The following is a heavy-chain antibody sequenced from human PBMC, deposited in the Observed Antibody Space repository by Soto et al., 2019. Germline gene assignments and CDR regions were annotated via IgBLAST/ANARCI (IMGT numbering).Heavy chain of an antibody. J-gene: IGHJ4*02. CDR1: GFSFSSFE. Sequence: GGSLRLSCVGSGFSFSSFEMNWVRQTPGKGLEWLSYIGRSGETIYYADSVKGRFTISRDNAKSSLFLQMTGLRDEDTGIYYCARDSRGGAARRPTFYYWGRGTLVTVSS. CDR2: IGRSGETI. CDR3: ARDSRGGAARRPTFYY. V-gene: IGHV3-48*03. D-gene: IGHD6-6*01.